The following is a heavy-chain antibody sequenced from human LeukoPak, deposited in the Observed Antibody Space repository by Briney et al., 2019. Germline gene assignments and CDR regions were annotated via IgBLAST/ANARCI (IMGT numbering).Heavy chain of an antibody. CDR3: ARTYDILSPPDY. CDR2: ISAYNGNT. J-gene: IGHJ4*02. CDR1: GYTFTSYG. Sequence: ASVKVSCKASGYTFTSYGISWVRQAPGQGLEWMGWISAYNGNTNYAQKFQGRVAMTTDTSTSTAYMDLRSLRSDDTAMYYCARTYDILSPPDYWGQGTLVTVSS. D-gene: IGHD3-9*01. V-gene: IGHV1-18*01.